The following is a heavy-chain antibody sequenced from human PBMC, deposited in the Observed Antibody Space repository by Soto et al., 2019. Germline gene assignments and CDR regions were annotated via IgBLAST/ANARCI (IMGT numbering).Heavy chain of an antibody. CDR1: GFTFRSYA. CDR3: ARRGPDLYYFDY. V-gene: IGHV3-30-3*01. D-gene: IGHD3-10*01. J-gene: IGHJ4*02. CDR2: ISYDGSNK. Sequence: GGALRLSCADSGFTFRSYAMHWVRQAPGKGLEWVAVISYDGSNKYYADSVKGRFTISRDNSKNTLYLQMNSLRAEDTAVYYCARRGPDLYYFDYWGQGTLVPVSS.